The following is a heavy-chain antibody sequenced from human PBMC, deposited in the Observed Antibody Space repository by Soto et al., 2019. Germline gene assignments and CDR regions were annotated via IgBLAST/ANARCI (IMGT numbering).Heavy chain of an antibody. CDR3: ASFRRWFGELSYYFDY. V-gene: IGHV4-34*01. J-gene: IGHJ4*02. Sequence: PSETLSLTCAVYGGSFSGYYWSWIRQPPGKGLEWIGEINHSGSTNYNPSLKSRVTISVDTSKNQFSLKLSSVTAADTAVYYCASFRRWFGELSYYFDYWGQGTLVTVSS. D-gene: IGHD3-10*01. CDR1: GGSFSGYY. CDR2: INHSGST.